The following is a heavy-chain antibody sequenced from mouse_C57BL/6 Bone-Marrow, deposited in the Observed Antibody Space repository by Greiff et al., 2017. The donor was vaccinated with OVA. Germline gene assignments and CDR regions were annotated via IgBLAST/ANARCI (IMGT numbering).Heavy chain of an antibody. CDR1: GFTFSDSW. Sequence: EVQGVESGGGLVQPGGSMKLSCAASGFTFSDSWMDWVRQSPEKGLEWVAEIRNKANNYATYYAESVKGRFTISRDDSKSSVYLQMNSLRAEDTGIYYCAGSFAYWGQGTLVTVSA. CDR3: AGSFAY. V-gene: IGHV6-6*01. J-gene: IGHJ3*01. CDR2: IRNKANNYAT. D-gene: IGHD4-1*01.